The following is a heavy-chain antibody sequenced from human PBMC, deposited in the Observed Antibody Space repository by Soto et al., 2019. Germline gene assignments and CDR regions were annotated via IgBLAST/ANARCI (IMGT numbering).Heavy chain of an antibody. CDR2: ISAYNGNT. CDR1: GYTFTSYG. CDR3: ARGGDDRPEGGSHWFDP. V-gene: IGHV1-18*01. Sequence: QVQLVQSGAEVKKPGASVKVSCKASGYTFTSYGISWVRQAPGQGLEWMGWISAYNGNTNYAQKLQGRVTMTTDTSTSTADIERGRPRSDDTAGYYCARGGDDRPEGGSHWFDPWGQGTLGTVSS. D-gene: IGHD3-10*01. J-gene: IGHJ5*02.